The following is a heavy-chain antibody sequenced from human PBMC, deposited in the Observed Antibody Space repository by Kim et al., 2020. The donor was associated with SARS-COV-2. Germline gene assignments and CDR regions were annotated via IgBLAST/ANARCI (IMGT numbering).Heavy chain of an antibody. CDR2: IDPSDSYT. V-gene: IGHV5-10-1*01. CDR3: ARLTMSGFTTNAFEI. Sequence: KGLGWMGRIDPSDSYTNYSPSFQGHVTMSADKSISTAYLQWNSLKASDTAVYYCARLTMSGFTTNAFEIWGQGTMVSVSS. D-gene: IGHD3-10*02. J-gene: IGHJ3*02.